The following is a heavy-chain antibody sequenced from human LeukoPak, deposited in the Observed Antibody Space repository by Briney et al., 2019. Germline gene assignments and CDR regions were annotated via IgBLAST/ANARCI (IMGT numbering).Heavy chain of an antibody. CDR1: GFTFADYL. Sequence: GRSLRLSCTASGFTFADYLMSWFRQAPGKGLEWVGFIRSKTYGGTTEYAASVKGRFTISRDDSKSTAYLQMTSLETEDTAVYYCAKPATSILIYFDSWGQGTLVTVSS. V-gene: IGHV3-49*03. J-gene: IGHJ4*02. CDR2: IRSKTYGGTT. D-gene: IGHD2-2*01. CDR3: AKPATSILIYFDS.